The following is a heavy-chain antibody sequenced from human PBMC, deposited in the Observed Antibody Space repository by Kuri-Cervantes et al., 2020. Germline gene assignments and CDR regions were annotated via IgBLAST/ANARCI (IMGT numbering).Heavy chain of an antibody. CDR1: GFTFSGYN. Sequence: LSLTCVASGFTFSGYNMNWVRQAPGKGLEWVSSISSTSTYIYYADSVRGRFTISRDNAKNTLYLQMNSLRAEDTAVYYCANYDFWSGPDAFDIWGQGTMVTVSS. CDR2: ISSTSTYI. J-gene: IGHJ3*02. CDR3: ANYDFWSGPDAFDI. V-gene: IGHV3-21*01. D-gene: IGHD3-3*01.